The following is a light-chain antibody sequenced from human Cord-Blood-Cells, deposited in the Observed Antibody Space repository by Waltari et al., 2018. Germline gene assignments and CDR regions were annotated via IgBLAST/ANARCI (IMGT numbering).Light chain of an antibody. Sequence: SYQLTQPPSVPVSPGQPASITCSGATLGDKYAFWYQQKPGQSPVLVIYQDSTRPSGIPERFSGSNSGNTATLTISGTQAMDEADYYCQAWDSSTSVFGGGTKLTVL. CDR1: TLGDKY. V-gene: IGLV3-1*01. CDR3: QAWDSSTSV. CDR2: QDS. J-gene: IGLJ3*02.